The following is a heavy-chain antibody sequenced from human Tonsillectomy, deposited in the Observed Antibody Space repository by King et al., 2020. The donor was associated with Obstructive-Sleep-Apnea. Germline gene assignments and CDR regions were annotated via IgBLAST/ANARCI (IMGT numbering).Heavy chain of an antibody. CDR2: SHDSGST. CDR1: GASLSRFY. Sequence: QVQLQESGPGLVKPSETLSLICTVSGASLSRFYWSWIRQPPGKGLEWLGYSHDSGSTEYNPSLKSRVTISVDTAKNQFSLKLRSVTAADTAVYFCARDLGRTFDLWGRGTLVTVSS. D-gene: IGHD1-26*01. V-gene: IGHV4-59*01. CDR3: ARDLGRTFDL. J-gene: IGHJ2*01.